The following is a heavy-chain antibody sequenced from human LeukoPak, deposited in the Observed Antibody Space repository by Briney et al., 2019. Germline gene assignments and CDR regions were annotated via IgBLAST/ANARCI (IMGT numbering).Heavy chain of an antibody. D-gene: IGHD3-3*01. J-gene: IGHJ4*02. CDR3: AGAYYDFWSGFF. CDR1: GGSVSSGSYY. V-gene: IGHV4-61*01. CDR2: IYYSGST. Sequence: TSETLSLTCTVSGGSVSSGSYYWSWIRQPPGKGLEWIGYIYYSGSTNYNPSLKGRVTISVDTSKNQFSLKLSSVTAADTAVYYCAGAYYDFWSGFFWGQGTLVTVSS.